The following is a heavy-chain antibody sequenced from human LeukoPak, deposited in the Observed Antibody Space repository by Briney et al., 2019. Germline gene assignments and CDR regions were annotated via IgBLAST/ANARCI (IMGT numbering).Heavy chain of an antibody. D-gene: IGHD4-17*01. CDR1: GFTFSSSA. CDR3: AHGDYGNY. Sequence: GGSLRLSCAASGFTFSSSAMTWVRQPPGKELEWVSTLSGSGGTTYYADSVKGRFTISRDNSKNTLYLQMNSLRAEDTAIYYCAHGDYGNYWGQGTLVTVSS. CDR2: LSGSGGTT. V-gene: IGHV3-23*01. J-gene: IGHJ4*02.